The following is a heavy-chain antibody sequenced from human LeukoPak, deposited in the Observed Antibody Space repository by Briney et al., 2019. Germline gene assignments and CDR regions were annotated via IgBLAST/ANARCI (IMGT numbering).Heavy chain of an antibody. Sequence: SETLSLTCAVYDGSFSNYYWSWIRQPPGKGLEWIGEINHSGSTNYNPSLKSRVTISVDTSKNQFSLKLSSVTAADTAVCYCARKPSPSNWSDTKKRNWFDPWGQGTLVTVSS. J-gene: IGHJ5*02. CDR2: INHSGST. CDR3: ARKPSPSNWSDTKKRNWFDP. V-gene: IGHV4-34*01. CDR1: DGSFSNYY. D-gene: IGHD1-20*01.